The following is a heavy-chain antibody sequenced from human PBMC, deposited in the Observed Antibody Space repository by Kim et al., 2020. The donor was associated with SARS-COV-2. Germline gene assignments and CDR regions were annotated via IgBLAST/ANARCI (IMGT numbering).Heavy chain of an antibody. J-gene: IGHJ5*02. CDR1: GFTFDDYA. CDR3: AKDEDYYDSSGYSSGGFDP. D-gene: IGHD3-22*01. V-gene: IGHV3-9*01. Sequence: GGSLRLSCAASGFTFDDYAMHWVRQAPGKGLEWVSGISWNSGSIGYADSVKGRFTISRDNAKNSLYLQMNSLRAEDTALYYCAKDEDYYDSSGYSSGGFDPWGQGTLVTVSS. CDR2: ISWNSGSI.